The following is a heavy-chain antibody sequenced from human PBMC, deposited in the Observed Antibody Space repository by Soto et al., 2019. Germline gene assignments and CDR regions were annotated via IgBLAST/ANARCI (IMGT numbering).Heavy chain of an antibody. CDR3: ARDASTYYYDSSGYYPGASDY. CDR2: ISAYNGNT. Sequence: ASVKVACKASGYTFTSYGISWVRQAPGQGLEWMGWISAYNGNTNYAQKLQGRVTMTTDTSTSTAYMELRSLRSDDTAVYYCARDASTYYYDSSGYYPGASDYWGQGTLVTVSS. CDR1: GYTFTSYG. J-gene: IGHJ4*02. V-gene: IGHV1-18*01. D-gene: IGHD3-22*01.